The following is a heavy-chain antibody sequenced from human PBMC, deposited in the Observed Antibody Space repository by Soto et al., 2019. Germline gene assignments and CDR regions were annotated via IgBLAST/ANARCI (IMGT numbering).Heavy chain of an antibody. V-gene: IGHV3-21*01. J-gene: IGHJ6*02. CDR2: ISSSSSYI. CDR1: GFTFSSYS. D-gene: IGHD1-26*01. Sequence: GGSLRLSCAASGFTFSSYSMNWVRQAPGKGLEWVSSISSSSSYISYADSVKGRFTISRDNAKNSQYLQMNSLRAEDTAVYYCARAAIVGATSYGMDVWGQGTPVTVSS. CDR3: ARAAIVGATSYGMDV.